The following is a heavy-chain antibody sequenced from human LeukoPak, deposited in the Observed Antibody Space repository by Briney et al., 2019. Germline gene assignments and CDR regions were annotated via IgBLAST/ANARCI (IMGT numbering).Heavy chain of an antibody. V-gene: IGHV5-51*01. CDR2: IYPGDSDT. D-gene: IGHD3-22*01. J-gene: IGHJ4*02. CDR1: GYSFTSYW. Sequence: GESLKISCKGSGYSFTSYWIGWVRPMPGKGLEWMGIIYPGDSDTRYSPSFQGQVTISADKSISTAYLQWSSLKASDTAMYYCARLFPRYYDSSGYYDYWGQGTLVTVSS. CDR3: ARLFPRYYDSSGYYDY.